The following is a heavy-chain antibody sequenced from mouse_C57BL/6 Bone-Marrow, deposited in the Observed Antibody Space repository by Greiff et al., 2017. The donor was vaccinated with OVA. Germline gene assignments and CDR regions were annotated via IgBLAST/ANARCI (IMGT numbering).Heavy chain of an antibody. V-gene: IGHV3-6*01. CDR1: GYSITSGYY. D-gene: IGHD1-1*01. CDR2: ISYDGSN. Sequence: EVKLMESGPGLVKPSQSLSLTCSVTGYSITSGYYWNWIRQLPGNQLEWLGYISYDGSNNYNPSLKNRISITRDTSKNQFFLKLNSVTTEDTATYYVARHYGSRGGYWYFDVWGTGTTVTVSS. CDR3: ARHYGSRGGYWYFDV. J-gene: IGHJ1*03.